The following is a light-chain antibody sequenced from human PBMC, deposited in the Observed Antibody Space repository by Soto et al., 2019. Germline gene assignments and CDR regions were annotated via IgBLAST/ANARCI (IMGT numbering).Light chain of an antibody. CDR2: DAS. V-gene: IGKV3-15*01. CDR3: QQYNNWPSIT. J-gene: IGKJ5*01. Sequence: EIVMTQSPATLSVSPGERATLSCRASQSVSRNLAWYQQKPGQAPRLLIYDASTRATGIPARFSGSGSGTEFTLTIRSLQSEDFAVYYCQQYNNWPSITFGQGTRLEIK. CDR1: QSVSRN.